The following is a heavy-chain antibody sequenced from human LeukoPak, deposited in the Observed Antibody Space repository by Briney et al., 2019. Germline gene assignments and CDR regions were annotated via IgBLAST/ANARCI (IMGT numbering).Heavy chain of an antibody. CDR2: MTGSGGGT. V-gene: IGHV3-23*01. D-gene: IGHD6-19*01. CDR1: GFTFSNYA. CDR3: AKEMVSGPNYYNYYGMDV. J-gene: IGHJ6*02. Sequence: GGSLRLSCAASGFTFSNYAMSWVRQAPGKGLEWVSLMTGSGGGTYNADSVKGRLTISRDNSKNTLYLQMNSLRAEDTAVYYCAKEMVSGPNYYNYYGMDVWGQGTTVTVSS.